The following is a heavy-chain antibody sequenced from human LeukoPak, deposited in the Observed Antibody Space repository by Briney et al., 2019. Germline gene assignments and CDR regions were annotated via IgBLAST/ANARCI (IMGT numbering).Heavy chain of an antibody. CDR1: GGSINSGGYY. V-gene: IGHV4-31*03. D-gene: IGHD3-9*01. CDR3: AKTYYDILTGYRPFDY. CDR2: IYYSGST. Sequence: PSQTLSLTCTVSGGSINSGGYYWSWIRQHPGKGLEWIGYIYYSGSTYYHPSLKSRVTISVDTSKSQFSLKLSSVTAADTAVYYCAKTYYDILTGYRPFDYWGQGTLVTVSS. J-gene: IGHJ4*02.